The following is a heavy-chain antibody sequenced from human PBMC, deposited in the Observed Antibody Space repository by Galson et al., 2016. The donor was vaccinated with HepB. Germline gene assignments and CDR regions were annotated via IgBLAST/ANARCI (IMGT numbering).Heavy chain of an antibody. CDR2: LRDVGDTT. J-gene: IGHJ3*02. CDR1: GFTISDYA. D-gene: IGHD5-24*01. CDR3: AKVGLWDGNKKDEVFDI. Sequence: SLRLSCAASGFTISDYAMAWVRQAPGRGLECVSTLRDVGDTTYHPDSVKGRFTISRDNSRNTLFLQMNSLRAEDTALYYCAKVGLWDGNKKDEVFDIWGQGTMVTVSS. V-gene: IGHV3-23*01.